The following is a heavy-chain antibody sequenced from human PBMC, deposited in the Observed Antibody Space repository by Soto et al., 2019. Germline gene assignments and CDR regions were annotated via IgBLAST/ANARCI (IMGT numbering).Heavy chain of an antibody. V-gene: IGHV6-1*01. CDR3: ARGRYGGNSWDFQH. J-gene: IGHJ1*01. Sequence: SPTLSLTCASSGDSVSSKSSAWHCISQAPSRGLEWLGRTYYRSKWSSNYAVSVKSRIPINPDTSKNQFSLQLRSLRSDDTAVYYCARGRYGGNSWDFQHWGQGTLVTVSS. CDR1: GDSVSSKSSA. D-gene: IGHD4-17*01. CDR2: TYYRSKWSS.